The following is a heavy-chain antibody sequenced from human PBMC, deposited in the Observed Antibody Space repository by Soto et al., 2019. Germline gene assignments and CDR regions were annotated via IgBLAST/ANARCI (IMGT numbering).Heavy chain of an antibody. Sequence: GASVKVSCKAPGDTFTSYYLNWVRQAPGQGLEWMGVINPHGGSTKYAQKFQGRITMTRDTSRSTVYMELSSLRSDDTAVYYCARDIVVVPAAQYYYYYGMDVWGQGTTVTVSS. V-gene: IGHV1-46*01. CDR1: GDTFTSYY. CDR2: INPHGGST. CDR3: ARDIVVVPAAQYYYYYGMDV. J-gene: IGHJ6*02. D-gene: IGHD2-2*01.